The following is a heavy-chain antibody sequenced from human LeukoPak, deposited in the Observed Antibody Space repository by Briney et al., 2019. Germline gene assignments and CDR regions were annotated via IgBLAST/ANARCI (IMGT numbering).Heavy chain of an antibody. J-gene: IGHJ4*02. CDR3: AREYYSGNYYVFDY. CDR1: GFTFSRYG. Sequence: GRSLRLSCAASGFTFSRYGMHWVRQAPGKGLEWVAVIWYDGSNKYYADSVKGRFTISRDNSKNTVYLQMNSLRVEDTAVYFCAREYYSGNYYVFDYWGQGTLVTVSS. V-gene: IGHV3-33*01. D-gene: IGHD1-26*01. CDR2: IWYDGSNK.